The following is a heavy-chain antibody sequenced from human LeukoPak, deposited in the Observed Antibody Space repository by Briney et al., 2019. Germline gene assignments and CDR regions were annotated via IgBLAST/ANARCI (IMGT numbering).Heavy chain of an antibody. D-gene: IGHD3-22*01. Sequence: GGSLRLSCAASGFTFSSYAMSWVRQAPGKGLEWVSAISGSGGSTYYADSVKGRFTISRDNSKNTLYLQMNSLRAEDTAVYYCAKPPLITMIVVDAFDIWGQGTMVTVSS. CDR2: ISGSGGST. J-gene: IGHJ3*02. CDR3: AKPPLITMIVVDAFDI. CDR1: GFTFSSYA. V-gene: IGHV3-23*01.